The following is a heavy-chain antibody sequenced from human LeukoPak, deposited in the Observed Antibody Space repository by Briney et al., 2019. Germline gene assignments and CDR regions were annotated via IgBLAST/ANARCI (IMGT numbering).Heavy chain of an antibody. V-gene: IGHV3-30-3*01. Sequence: GRSLRLSCVASEFTFNTYAMHWVRQAPGKGLQWVTFISYDGSNKYYADSVKDRFIISRDNSKNTLYLQMNSLRTEDTAEYYCARDRRDGDYFDYWGRGTLVTVSS. D-gene: IGHD4-17*01. CDR3: ARDRRDGDYFDY. CDR1: EFTFNTYA. CDR2: ISYDGSNK. J-gene: IGHJ4*02.